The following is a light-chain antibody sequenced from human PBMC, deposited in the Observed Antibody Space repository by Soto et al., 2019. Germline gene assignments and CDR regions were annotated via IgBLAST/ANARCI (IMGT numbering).Light chain of an antibody. J-gene: IGLJ1*01. CDR1: SSDVYGSNY. Sequence: QSALTQPPSASGSPGQSVTISCTGTSSDVYGSNYVSWYQQHPGKAPKLMIYEVTKRPSGVPDRFSGSKSANTASLTISGLQADDEAEYYFNSYTRGSTRYVFGTGTKLTVL. V-gene: IGLV2-8*01. CDR3: NSYTRGSTRYV. CDR2: EVT.